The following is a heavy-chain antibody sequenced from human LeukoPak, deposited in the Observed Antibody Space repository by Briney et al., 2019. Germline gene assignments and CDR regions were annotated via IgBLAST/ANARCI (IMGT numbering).Heavy chain of an antibody. V-gene: IGHV3-7*01. CDR1: GFSLSGYW. D-gene: IGHD5-12*01. J-gene: IGHJ4*02. CDR2: LHADGNEK. CDR3: ARGGYSFDY. Sequence: GSLRLSCAAYGFSLSGYWMCWVRLAPGKGLEWVARLHADGNEKYFVHSVKGRLTVSRDNAKNSLYLQMNSLRVEDTAVYYCARGGYSFDYLGQGTLVTVSS.